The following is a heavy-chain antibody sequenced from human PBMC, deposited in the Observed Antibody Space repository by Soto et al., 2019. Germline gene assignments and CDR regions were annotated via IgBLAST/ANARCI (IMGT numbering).Heavy chain of an antibody. Sequence: QVQLVQSGAEVKKPGASVKVSCKASGYTFTSYDINWVRQATGQGLEWMGWMNPNSGNTGYAQKFQGGVTMTRNTSISTAYMELSSLRSEDTAVYYCARGRYCSGGSCYMFDYWGQGTLVTVSS. CDR1: GYTFTSYD. CDR3: ARGRYCSGGSCYMFDY. J-gene: IGHJ4*02. CDR2: MNPNSGNT. V-gene: IGHV1-8*01. D-gene: IGHD2-15*01.